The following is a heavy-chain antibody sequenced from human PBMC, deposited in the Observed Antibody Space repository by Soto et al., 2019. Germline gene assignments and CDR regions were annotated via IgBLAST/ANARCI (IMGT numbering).Heavy chain of an antibody. Sequence: EVQLVESGGGLVQPGGSLRLSCAASGFTFSSSWMHWVRQVPGKGLVWVSRINSDGSTTQYADSVRGRFTISRDNAKNTVFLEVNSLTIEDTAVYFFAFLPMPPGPCDFWGQGTLVTVSS. D-gene: IGHD2-2*01. CDR3: AFLPMPPGPCDF. J-gene: IGHJ4*02. CDR2: INSDGSTT. V-gene: IGHV3-74*03. CDR1: GFTFSSSW.